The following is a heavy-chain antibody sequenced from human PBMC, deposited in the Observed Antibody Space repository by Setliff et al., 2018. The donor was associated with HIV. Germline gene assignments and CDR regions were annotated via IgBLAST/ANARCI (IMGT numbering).Heavy chain of an antibody. J-gene: IGHJ3*02. D-gene: IGHD3-22*01. CDR1: GYTSTGYF. V-gene: IGHV1-2*02. CDR2: INPDSGDT. CDR3: ATLDQDFHSSAFDTFDI. Sequence: ASVKVSCKTSGYTSTGYFMHWVREAPRQGLEWMGWINPDSGDTNYAQKFQGRLTMTRDTSINTAYMELSRLRSDDTAVYYCATLDQDFHSSAFDTFDIWGQGTMVTVSS.